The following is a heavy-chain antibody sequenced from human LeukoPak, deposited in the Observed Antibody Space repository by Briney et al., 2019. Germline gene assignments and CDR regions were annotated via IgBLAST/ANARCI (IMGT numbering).Heavy chain of an antibody. D-gene: IGHD5-24*01. CDR1: GGSFSGYY. J-gene: IGHJ4*02. CDR3: ARGQNGYKSEEFDY. V-gene: IGHV4-34*01. Sequence: SETLSLTCAVYGGSFSGYYWSWIRQPPGKGLEWIGEINHSGSTNYNPSLKSRVTITVDTSKNQFSLKLSSVTAADTAVYYCARGQNGYKSEEFDYWGQGTLVTVSS. CDR2: INHSGST.